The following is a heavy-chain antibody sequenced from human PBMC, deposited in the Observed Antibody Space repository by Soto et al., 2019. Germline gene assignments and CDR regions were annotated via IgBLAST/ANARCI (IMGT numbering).Heavy chain of an antibody. J-gene: IGHJ5*02. CDR1: GGSISSYY. V-gene: IGHV4-59*01. CDR3: ARGADYDSSGIRLNWFDP. D-gene: IGHD3-22*01. Sequence: SETLSLTCTVSGGSISSYYCSWIRQPPGKGLEWIGYIYYSGSTNYNPSLKSRVTISVDTSKNQFSLKLSSVTAADTAVYYCARGADYDSSGIRLNWFDPWGQGTLVTVSS. CDR2: IYYSGST.